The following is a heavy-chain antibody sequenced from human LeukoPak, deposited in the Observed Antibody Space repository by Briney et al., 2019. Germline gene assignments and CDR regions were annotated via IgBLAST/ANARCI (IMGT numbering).Heavy chain of an antibody. CDR3: ARQRADYYYYYMDV. J-gene: IGHJ6*03. CDR1: GGSISGTNSY. Sequence: SETLSLTCIVSGGSISGTNSYWAWIRQPAGKGLEWIGSIYFSGSTFYKSPLESRLNMSVDMSKNQFSLKVRSVTAADTAVYYCARQRADYYYYYMDVWGKGTTVTVSS. V-gene: IGHV4-39*01. CDR2: IYFSGST.